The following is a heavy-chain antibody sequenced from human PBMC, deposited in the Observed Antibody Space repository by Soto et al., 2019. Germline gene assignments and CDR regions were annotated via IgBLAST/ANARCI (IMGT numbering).Heavy chain of an antibody. CDR2: ISYDENNK. V-gene: IGHV3-30-3*01. J-gene: IGHJ5*02. Sequence: GGSLRLSCAASGFTFSSYAMHWVRQAPGKGLEWVAVISYDENNKYYADSVKGRFTISRDNSKNTVYLQMNSLRAEDTAVYYCAREDTAMVVSGWFDPWGQGTLVTVSS. CDR1: GFTFSSYA. D-gene: IGHD5-18*01. CDR3: AREDTAMVVSGWFDP.